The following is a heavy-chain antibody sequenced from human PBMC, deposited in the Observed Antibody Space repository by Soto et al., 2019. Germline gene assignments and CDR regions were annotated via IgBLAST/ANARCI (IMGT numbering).Heavy chain of an antibody. CDR3: AKVLWSVYQYDTTPYYSFEY. Sequence: GGSLRLSCAASRFTCSSYGMHWVRQAPGKGLEWVALISYDGSSTYYADSVRGRFTISRDNSKNTLYLQMDSLRAEDTAVYYCAKVLWSVYQYDTTPYYSFEYWGKGTLVTVAS. D-gene: IGHD3-22*01. CDR2: ISYDGSST. V-gene: IGHV3-30*18. J-gene: IGHJ4*02. CDR1: RFTCSSYG.